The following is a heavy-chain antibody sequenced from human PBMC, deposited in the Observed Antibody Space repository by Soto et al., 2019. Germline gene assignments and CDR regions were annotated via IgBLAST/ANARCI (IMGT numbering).Heavy chain of an antibody. CDR1: GGSISSGGYY. V-gene: IGHV4-31*03. Sequence: QVQLQESGPGLVKPSQTLSLTCTVSGGSISSGGYYWSWFRQHPGKGLEWIGYIYYSGSSYYNPSLKSRVTISVDPSKNQSSLKLSSVPAADTAVYYCARWPQLEPRFDYWGQGTLVTVSS. D-gene: IGHD1-1*01. CDR2: IYYSGSS. J-gene: IGHJ4*02. CDR3: ARWPQLEPRFDY.